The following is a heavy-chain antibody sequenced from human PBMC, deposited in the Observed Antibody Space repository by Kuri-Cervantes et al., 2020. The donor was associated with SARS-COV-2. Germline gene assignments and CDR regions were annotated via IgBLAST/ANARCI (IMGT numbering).Heavy chain of an antibody. Sequence: ASVKVSCKASGYTFTSYYMHWVRQAPGQGLEWMGIINPSGGSTSYAQKFQGRVTMTRDTSTSKAYMELSSLRSEDTAVYYCARVNWSHQRYYYYYYMDVWGKGTTVTVSS. CDR3: ARVNWSHQRYYYYYYMDV. J-gene: IGHJ6*03. V-gene: IGHV1-46*01. CDR1: GYTFTSYY. CDR2: INPSGGST. D-gene: IGHD1-1*01.